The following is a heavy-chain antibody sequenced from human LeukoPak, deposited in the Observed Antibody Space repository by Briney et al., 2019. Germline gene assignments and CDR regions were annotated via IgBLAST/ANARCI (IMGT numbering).Heavy chain of an antibody. D-gene: IGHD2-2*01. CDR3: AKGMVVPAAIPGSAFDF. CDR1: GFTFSSYA. V-gene: IGHV3-23*01. J-gene: IGHJ3*01. Sequence: PGGSLRLSCAASGFTFSSYAMSWVRQAPGKGLEWVSAISGSGGSTYYADSVKGRFTISRDNSKNTLYLQMNSLRAEDTAVYYCAKGMVVPAAIPGSAFDFWGQGTMVTVSS. CDR2: ISGSGGST.